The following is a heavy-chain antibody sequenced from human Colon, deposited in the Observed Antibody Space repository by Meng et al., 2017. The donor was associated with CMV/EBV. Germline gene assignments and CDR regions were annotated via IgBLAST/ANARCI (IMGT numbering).Heavy chain of an antibody. CDR1: VFTLSKHA. Sequence: SVKVSCPASVFTLSKHAVSWVRQAPGQGLEWMGGIIPMLRVTSYAQRFQGRVTITADPSTSTVYMELSSLIFEDTAVYYCARDQAIRGVMTYRFDPWGQGTQVTVSS. D-gene: IGHD3-10*01. V-gene: IGHV1-69*10. J-gene: IGHJ5*02. CDR3: ARDQAIRGVMTYRFDP. CDR2: IIPMLRVT.